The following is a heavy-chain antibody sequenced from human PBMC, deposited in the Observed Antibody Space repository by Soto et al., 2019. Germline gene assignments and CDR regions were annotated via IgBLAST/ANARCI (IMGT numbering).Heavy chain of an antibody. CDR3: AKEVGLTGCGWGSHRAP. CDR2: ISSSGYIT. J-gene: IGHJ5*02. D-gene: IGHD3-10*01. Sequence: EVQLSESGGGLVQPGGSLRLSCEASGFTFSIYAMTWVRQAPGKGLEWVSAISSSGYITYYADSVKGRCTISRDNYKNTLSLQMNGLRAEDTAVYYWAKEVGLTGCGWGSHRAPWGQGFLVTVSS. V-gene: IGHV3-23*01. CDR1: GFTFSIYA.